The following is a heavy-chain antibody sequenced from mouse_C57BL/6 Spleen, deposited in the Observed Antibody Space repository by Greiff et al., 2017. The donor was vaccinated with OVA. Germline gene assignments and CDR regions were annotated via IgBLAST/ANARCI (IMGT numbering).Heavy chain of an antibody. CDR2: IDPSDSYT. Sequence: QVQLKQPGAELVKPGASVKLSCKASGYTFTSYWMQWVKQRPGQGLEWIGEIDPSDSYTNYNQKFKGKATLTVDTSSSTAYMQLSSLTSEDSAVYYCARTVVDLYYFDYWGQGTTLTVSS. CDR1: GYTFTSYW. D-gene: IGHD1-1*01. V-gene: IGHV1-50*01. CDR3: ARTVVDLYYFDY. J-gene: IGHJ2*01.